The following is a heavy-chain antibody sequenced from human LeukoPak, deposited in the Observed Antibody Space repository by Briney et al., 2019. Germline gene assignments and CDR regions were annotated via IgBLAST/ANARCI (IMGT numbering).Heavy chain of an antibody. CDR3: AVWFGESNSSNRKYYYYYYGMDV. V-gene: IGHV1-69*13. CDR1: GGTFSSYA. Sequence: GASVKVSCKASGGTFSSYAISWVRQAPGQGLEWMGGIIPIFGTANYAQKFQGRVTITADESTSTAYMELSSLRSEDTAVYYCAVWFGESNSSNRKYYYYYYGMDVWGQGTTVTVSS. J-gene: IGHJ6*02. D-gene: IGHD3-10*01. CDR2: IIPIFGTA.